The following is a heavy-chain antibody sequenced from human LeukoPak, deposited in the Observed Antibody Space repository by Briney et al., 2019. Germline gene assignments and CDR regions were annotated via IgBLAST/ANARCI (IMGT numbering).Heavy chain of an antibody. V-gene: IGHV5-51*01. CDR3: ARQNDFRLDY. J-gene: IGHJ4*02. CDR2: IYPGDSDT. D-gene: IGHD3-3*01. CDR1: GYTFSSYW. Sequence: GESLRIPCKGSGYTFSSYWIGWVRQMPGKGLEWMGIIYPGDSDTRYSPSLQGQVTISVDTSIGTAYLQWSSLKASDTAIYYCARQNDFRLDYWGQGTLVTVSS.